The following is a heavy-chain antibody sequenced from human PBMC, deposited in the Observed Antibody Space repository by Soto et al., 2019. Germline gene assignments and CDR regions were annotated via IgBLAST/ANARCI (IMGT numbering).Heavy chain of an antibody. J-gene: IGHJ3*02. V-gene: IGHV4-34*01. CDR2: INHSGRN. Sequence: PSETLSLTCVVSGGSFSTYYYNWTRQSPGKGLEWIGEINHSGRNNYSPSLKSRVTMSLDTSKNQFSLKLTSVSAADTAVYYCARGGSNDWQVAFDIWGQGTMVTVSS. D-gene: IGHD3-9*01. CDR1: GGSFSTYY. CDR3: ARGGSNDWQVAFDI.